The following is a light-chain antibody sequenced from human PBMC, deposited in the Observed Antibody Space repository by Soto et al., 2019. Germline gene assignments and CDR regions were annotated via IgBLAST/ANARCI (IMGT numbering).Light chain of an antibody. CDR2: GAS. Sequence: EIVLTQSPGTLSLSPGERATLSCRASQSVSSSYLAWYQQKPGQAPRLLIYGASSRATGIPDRFSASGSGTDFTLTISRLEPEDFAVYYCQQHGSSPWTFGQGTKVEI. V-gene: IGKV3-20*01. CDR3: QQHGSSPWT. CDR1: QSVSSSY. J-gene: IGKJ1*01.